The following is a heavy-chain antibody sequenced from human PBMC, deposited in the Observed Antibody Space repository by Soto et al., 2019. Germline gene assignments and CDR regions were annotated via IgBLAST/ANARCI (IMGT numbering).Heavy chain of an antibody. J-gene: IGHJ6*03. Sequence: GSLRLSCAASGFTFSSYAMSWVRQAPGKGLEWVSAISGSGGSTYYADSVKGRFTISRDNSKNTLYLQMNSLRAEDTAVYYCAKAKRSQYDYIWGSYRYENYYYMDVWGKGTTVTVSS. D-gene: IGHD3-16*02. CDR1: GFTFSSYA. V-gene: IGHV3-23*01. CDR3: AKAKRSQYDYIWGSYRYENYYYMDV. CDR2: ISGSGGST.